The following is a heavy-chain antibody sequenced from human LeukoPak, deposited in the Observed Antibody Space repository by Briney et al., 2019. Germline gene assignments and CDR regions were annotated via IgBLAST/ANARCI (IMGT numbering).Heavy chain of an antibody. J-gene: IGHJ6*04. Sequence: GGSLRLSCAASGFTFSSYAMHWVRQAPGKGLEWVAVISYDGSNKYYADSVKGRFTISRDNSKNTLYLQMNSLRAADTAVYYCARDRLIADLWGGMDVWGKGTTVIVSS. CDR2: ISYDGSNK. D-gene: IGHD3-22*01. V-gene: IGHV3-30-3*01. CDR3: ARDRLIADLWGGMDV. CDR1: GFTFSSYA.